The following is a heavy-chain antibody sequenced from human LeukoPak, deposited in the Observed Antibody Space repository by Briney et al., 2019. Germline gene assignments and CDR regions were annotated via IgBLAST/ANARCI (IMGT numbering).Heavy chain of an antibody. D-gene: IGHD3/OR15-3a*01. Sequence: SETLSLTCTVSGGSISSYYWSWIRQPAGKGLEWIGRIYTSGSTNYSPSLKSRVTISVDTSKNQFSLKLSSVTAADTAVYYCARRVWDWGYFDYWGQGTLVTVSS. CDR2: IYTSGST. CDR1: GGSISSYY. V-gene: IGHV4-4*07. J-gene: IGHJ4*02. CDR3: ARRVWDWGYFDY.